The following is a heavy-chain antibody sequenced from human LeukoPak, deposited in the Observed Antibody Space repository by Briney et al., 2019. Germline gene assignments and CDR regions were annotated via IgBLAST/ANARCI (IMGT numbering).Heavy chain of an antibody. CDR3: ARGRFLTGNYYYYYMDV. CDR2: INHSGST. V-gene: IGHV4-34*01. D-gene: IGHD7-27*01. Sequence: SETLSLTCAVYGGSFSGYYWSWIRQPPGKGQEWIGEINHSGSTNYNPSLKSRVTISVDTSKNQFSLKLSSVTAADTAVYYCARGRFLTGNYYYYYMDVWGKGTTVTVSS. J-gene: IGHJ6*03. CDR1: GGSFSGYY.